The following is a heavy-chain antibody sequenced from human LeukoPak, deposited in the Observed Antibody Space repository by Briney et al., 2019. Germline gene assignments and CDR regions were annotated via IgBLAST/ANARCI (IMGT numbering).Heavy chain of an antibody. V-gene: IGHV1-69*13. J-gene: IGHJ4*02. Sequence: SVKVSCKASGYTFTGYYMHWVRQAPGQGLEWMGGIIPIFGTANYAQKFQGRVTITADESTSTAYMELSSLRSEDTAVYYCARDKITGTWSFDYWGQGTLVTVSS. CDR1: GYTFTGYY. D-gene: IGHD1-20*01. CDR3: ARDKITGTWSFDY. CDR2: IIPIFGTA.